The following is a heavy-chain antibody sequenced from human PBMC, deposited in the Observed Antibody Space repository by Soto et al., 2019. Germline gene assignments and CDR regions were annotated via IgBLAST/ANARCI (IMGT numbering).Heavy chain of an antibody. CDR1: GYTFTGYY. CDR2: INPNSGGT. J-gene: IGHJ4*02. D-gene: IGHD2-2*01. CDR3: ASGGTSGVGVPAAPNYYFEY. V-gene: IGHV1-2*02. Sequence: ASVKVSCKASGYTFTGYYMHWVRQAPGQGLEWMGWINPNSGGTNYAQKFQGRVTMTRDTSISTAYMELSSLRSDDTAVYYCASGGTSGVGVPAAPNYYFEYWGKGTLVT.